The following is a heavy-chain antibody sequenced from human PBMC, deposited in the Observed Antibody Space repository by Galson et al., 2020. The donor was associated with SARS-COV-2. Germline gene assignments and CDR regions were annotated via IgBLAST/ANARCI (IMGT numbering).Heavy chain of an antibody. J-gene: IGHJ4*02. V-gene: IGHV4-39*01. D-gene: IGHD1-26*01. CDR3: ARHGRGELVFPFAY. CDR1: GGSISSSIYF. Sequence: SETLSLTCTVSGGSISSSIYFWGWIRQPPGKALQWIGTTYDSGSTYYDPSLKSRLTISVDTSKNQFSLKLSSVTAADTAVYYCARHGRGELVFPFAYWGQGILVTVS. CDR2: TYDSGST.